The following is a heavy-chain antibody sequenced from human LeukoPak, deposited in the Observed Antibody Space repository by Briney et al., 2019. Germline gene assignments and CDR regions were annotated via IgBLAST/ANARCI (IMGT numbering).Heavy chain of an antibody. V-gene: IGHV3-21*01. CDR3: ARVDFWSGYPAYYYYGMDV. CDR2: ISSSSSYI. D-gene: IGHD3-3*01. Sequence: GGSLRLSCAASGFTFSSYSMNWVRQAPGKGLEWVSSISSSSSYIYYADSVKGRFTISRDNAKNSLYLQMNSLRAEDTAVYYCARVDFWSGYPAYYYYGMDVWGQGTTVT. CDR1: GFTFSSYS. J-gene: IGHJ6*02.